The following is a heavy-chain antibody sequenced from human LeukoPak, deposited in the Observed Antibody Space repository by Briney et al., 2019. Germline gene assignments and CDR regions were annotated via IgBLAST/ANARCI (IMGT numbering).Heavy chain of an antibody. D-gene: IGHD2-15*01. V-gene: IGHV1-2*06. CDR2: INPNSGGT. CDR3: ARGYCSGGTCYLVENWLDP. Sequence: ASVKVSCKASGYTFTDYNIHWVRQAPGQGLEWMGRINPNSGGTDYAQNFQGRVTMTRDTSISTAYMELSRLRSDDTAVYYCARGYCSGGTCYLVENWLDPWGQGTLVTVSS. CDR1: GYTFTDYN. J-gene: IGHJ5*02.